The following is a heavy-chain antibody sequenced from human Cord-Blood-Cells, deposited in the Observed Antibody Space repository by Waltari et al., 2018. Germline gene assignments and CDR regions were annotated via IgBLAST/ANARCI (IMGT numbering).Heavy chain of an antibody. D-gene: IGHD4-4*01. V-gene: IGHV1-24*01. Sequence: QVQLVQSGAEVKKPGASVKVSCKVSGYTLTELSMHWVRQAPGKGLEGMGGVAPEDGETRYAQKVQGRVTMTEDTYADTAYVELGSLRAEDPAVYYCATASHVDSNDYFDYWGQGTLVTVSS. CDR3: ATASHVDSNDYFDY. CDR2: VAPEDGET. J-gene: IGHJ4*02. CDR1: GYTLTELS.